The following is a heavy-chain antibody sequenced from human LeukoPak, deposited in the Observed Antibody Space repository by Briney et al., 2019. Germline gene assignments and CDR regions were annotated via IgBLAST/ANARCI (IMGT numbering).Heavy chain of an antibody. D-gene: IGHD3-3*01. CDR1: GFTFSSYA. V-gene: IGHV3-23*01. CDR2: ISGSSGST. CDR3: AKDRAEYFFRSDY. Sequence: GGSLRLSCAASGFTFSSYAMSWVRQAPGKGLEWVSAISGSSGSTYYADSVKCRFTISRDNSKNTLYLQMNSLRAEDTAVYYCAKDRAEYFFRSDYWGQGTLVTVSS. J-gene: IGHJ4*02.